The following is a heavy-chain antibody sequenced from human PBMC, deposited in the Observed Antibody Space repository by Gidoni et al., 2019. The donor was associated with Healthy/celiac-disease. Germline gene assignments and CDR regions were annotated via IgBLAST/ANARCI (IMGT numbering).Heavy chain of an antibody. J-gene: IGHJ4*02. CDR3: AKGGVQASD. V-gene: IGHV3-7*01. CDR1: GFTFSSYW. D-gene: IGHD3-16*01. CDR2: IKQDGSEK. Sequence: EVQLVESGGGLVQPGGSLRLSCAASGFTFSSYWMSWVRQAAGKGLEGVANIKQDGSEKYYVDSVKGRFTISRDNAKNSLYLQMNSLRAEDTAVYYCAKGGVQASDWGQGTLVTVSS.